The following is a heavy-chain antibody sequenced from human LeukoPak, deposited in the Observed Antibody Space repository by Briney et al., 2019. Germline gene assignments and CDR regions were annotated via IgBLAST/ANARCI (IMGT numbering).Heavy chain of an antibody. CDR3: ARSRGYSGYAYDAFDI. Sequence: ASETLSLTCTVSGDSTSSDRYYGGWVRQPPGKGLEWIGNIYYSGSTNYNPSLKSRVTISVDTSKNQFSLKLSSVTAADTAVYYCARSRGYSGYAYDAFDIWGQGTMVTVSS. D-gene: IGHD5-12*01. CDR2: IYYSGST. V-gene: IGHV4-61*01. CDR1: GDSTSSDRYY. J-gene: IGHJ3*02.